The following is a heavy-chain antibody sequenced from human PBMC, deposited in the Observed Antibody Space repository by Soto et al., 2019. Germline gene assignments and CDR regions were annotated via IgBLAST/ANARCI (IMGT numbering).Heavy chain of an antibody. V-gene: IGHV3-23*01. Sequence: GGSLRLSCAASGFTFSSYAMSWVRQAPGKGLEWVSAISGSGGSTYYADSVKGRFTISRDNSKNTLYLQMNSLRAEDTAVYYCAKVKEPGIAARPAQVIGYGMDVWGQGTTVTVSS. CDR1: GFTFSSYA. CDR2: ISGSGGST. CDR3: AKVKEPGIAARPAQVIGYGMDV. J-gene: IGHJ6*02. D-gene: IGHD6-6*01.